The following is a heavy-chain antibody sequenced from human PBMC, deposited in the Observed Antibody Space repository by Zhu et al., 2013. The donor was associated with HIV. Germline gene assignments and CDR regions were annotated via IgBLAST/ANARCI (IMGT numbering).Heavy chain of an antibody. J-gene: IGHJ4*02. V-gene: IGHV1-18*01. CDR3: AVAHTLEGIVVVTATLGY. Sequence: VRQAPGQGLEWMGWISAYTGNTNSAQKFQGRVTMTTDTSTTTAYMELRSLRSDDTAVYYCAVAHTLEGIVVVTATLGYWGQGTLVTVSS. D-gene: IGHD2-21*02. CDR2: ISAYTGNT.